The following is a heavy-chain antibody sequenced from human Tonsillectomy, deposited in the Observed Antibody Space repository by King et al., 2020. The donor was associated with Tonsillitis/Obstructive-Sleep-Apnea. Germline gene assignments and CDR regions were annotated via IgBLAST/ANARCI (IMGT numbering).Heavy chain of an antibody. CDR1: GYSFTTYW. V-gene: IGHV5-51*01. J-gene: IGHJ5*02. CDR2: IHPGDSDT. D-gene: IGHD4-11*01. Sequence: QLVQSGAEVKKPGESLKISCKGSGYSFTTYWIGWVRQMPGKGLEWMGIIHPGDSDTRYSPSFQGQVTISAEKSISTAYLQWSSLKASDPAMYYCARRVYSNWENWFDPWGQGTLVTVSS. CDR3: ARRVYSNWENWFDP.